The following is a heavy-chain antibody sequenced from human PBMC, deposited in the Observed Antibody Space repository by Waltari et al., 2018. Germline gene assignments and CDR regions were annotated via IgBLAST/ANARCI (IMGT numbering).Heavy chain of an antibody. Sequence: QVQLKESGPGLVKPSETLSLACDVSGGSFSSNDWWSWVRQPPGKGLEWIGEVHHSGSTKYNPSLHSRVVMSVDTSKNQISLTMKSVTAADTAVYYCARGFAGWPFDYWGPGTLVIVAS. CDR1: GGSFSSNDW. D-gene: IGHD6-19*01. J-gene: IGHJ4*02. CDR2: VHHSGST. CDR3: ARGFAGWPFDY. V-gene: IGHV4-4*02.